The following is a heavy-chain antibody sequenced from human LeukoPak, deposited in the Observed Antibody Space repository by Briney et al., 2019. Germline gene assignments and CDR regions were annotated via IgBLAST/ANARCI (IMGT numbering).Heavy chain of an antibody. CDR1: GGPISSYY. V-gene: IGHV4-59*01. CDR3: ARDRRGSNHRFDY. J-gene: IGHJ4*02. CDR2: IYYSGST. D-gene: IGHD3-10*01. Sequence: SETLSLTCTVSGGPISSYYWSWIRQPPGKGLEWIGYIYYSGSTNYNPSLKSRVTISVDTSKNQFSLKLSSVTAADTAVYYCARDRRGSNHRFDYWGQGTLVTVSS.